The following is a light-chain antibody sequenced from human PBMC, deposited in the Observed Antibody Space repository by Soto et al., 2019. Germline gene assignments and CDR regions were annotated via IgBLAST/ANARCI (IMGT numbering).Light chain of an antibody. CDR3: SAYGGSNTLV. CDR1: SSDVGGYNY. CDR2: EVS. Sequence: QSALTQPPSASGSPGQSVTISCTGSSSDVGGYNYVYWYQQHPGKAPKLMIYEVSKRPSGVPDRLSGSTSGNTASLTVSGLQAEDEADYYCSAYGGSNTLVFGGGTKVTVL. J-gene: IGLJ2*01. V-gene: IGLV2-8*01.